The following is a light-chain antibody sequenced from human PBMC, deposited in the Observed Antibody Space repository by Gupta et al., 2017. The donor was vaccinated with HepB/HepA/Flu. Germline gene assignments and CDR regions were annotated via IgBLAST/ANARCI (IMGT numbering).Light chain of an antibody. CDR2: DNN. CDR1: SSNIGHNY. V-gene: IGLV1-51*01. CDR3: GTWDNSLSGGV. Sequence: QSVLTQPPSVSAAPGQKVTISCSGSSSNIGHNYVSWYQQFPGTAPKLLIYDNNKRPSGIPDRCSGAKSGTSATLGITGLQTGDEADYYCGTWDNSLSGGVFGGGTKLTVL. J-gene: IGLJ3*02.